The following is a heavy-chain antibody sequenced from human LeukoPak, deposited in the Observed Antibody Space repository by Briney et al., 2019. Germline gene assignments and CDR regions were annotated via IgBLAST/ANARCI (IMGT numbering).Heavy chain of an antibody. J-gene: IGHJ5*02. V-gene: IGHV3-30*03. CDR1: GFTFDDYA. CDR3: ARARSPSSGYLLRDHNWFDP. D-gene: IGHD3-22*01. CDR2: ISYDGSNK. Sequence: GGSLRLSCAASGFTFDDYAMHWVRQAPGKGLEWVAVISYDGSNKYYADSVKGRFTISRDNSKNTLYLQMNSLRAEDTAVYYCARARSPSSGYLLRDHNWFDPWGQGTLVTVSS.